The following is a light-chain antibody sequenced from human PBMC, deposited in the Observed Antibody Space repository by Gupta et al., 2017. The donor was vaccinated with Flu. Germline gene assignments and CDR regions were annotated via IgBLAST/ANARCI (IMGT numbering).Light chain of an antibody. V-gene: IGKV1-5*03. CDR1: QTIDSW. CDR2: KAS. Sequence: GDRVTITCRASQTIDSWLAWYQKKPGRAPKSLIYKASSLETGGPSRFSGSGSGTEFSITISSLQPDDFATYYCQQYRSSPWTFGQGTKVEIK. J-gene: IGKJ1*01. CDR3: QQYRSSPWT.